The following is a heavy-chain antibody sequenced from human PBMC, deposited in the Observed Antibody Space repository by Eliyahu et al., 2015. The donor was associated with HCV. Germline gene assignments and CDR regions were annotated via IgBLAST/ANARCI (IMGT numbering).Heavy chain of an antibody. CDR2: ISESGSTI. Sequence: EVQLVESGGGLVQPGGSLRLPCATSGFTFMSHEMNWVRQAPGKGLQWVSYISESGSTIYYADSVKGRFTISRDTAKNSLYLQMNRLRVEDTAVYFCARDSDYGDKFDYWGQGTLVTVSS. J-gene: IGHJ4*02. D-gene: IGHD4-17*01. CDR3: ARDSDYGDKFDY. CDR1: GFTFMSHE. V-gene: IGHV3-48*03.